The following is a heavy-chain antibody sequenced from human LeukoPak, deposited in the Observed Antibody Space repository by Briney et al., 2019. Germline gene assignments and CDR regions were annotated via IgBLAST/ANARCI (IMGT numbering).Heavy chain of an antibody. J-gene: IGHJ4*02. V-gene: IGHV4-38-2*01. CDR1: GYSISSGYY. D-gene: IGHD1-26*01. CDR2: IYHSGST. Sequence: PSETLSLTCVVSGYSISSGYYWGWIRQPPGKGLEWIGSIYHSGSTYYNPSLKSRVTISVDTSKNQLSLKLSSVTAADTAVYYCARNANRGSTFDYWGQGTLVTVSS. CDR3: ARNANRGSTFDY.